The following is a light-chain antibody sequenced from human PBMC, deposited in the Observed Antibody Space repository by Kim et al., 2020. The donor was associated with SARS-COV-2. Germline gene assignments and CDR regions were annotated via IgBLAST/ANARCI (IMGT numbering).Light chain of an antibody. CDR3: QQRSNWPMYT. CDR1: QSVSSY. Sequence: EIVLTQSPATLSLSPGERATLSCRASQSVSSYLAWYQQKPGQAPRLLIYDASNRATCIPARFSGSGSGTDFTLTISSLEPEDFAVYYCQQRSNWPMYTFGQGTKLEI. V-gene: IGKV3-11*01. J-gene: IGKJ2*01. CDR2: DAS.